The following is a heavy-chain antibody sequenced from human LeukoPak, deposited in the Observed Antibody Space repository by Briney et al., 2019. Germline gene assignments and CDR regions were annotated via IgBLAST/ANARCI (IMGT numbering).Heavy chain of an antibody. D-gene: IGHD3-22*01. CDR2: INWNGGSA. CDR1: GFTFDDYG. CDR3: ARARGDSSGYYYSSLDY. J-gene: IGHJ4*02. Sequence: GGSLRLSCAASGFTFDDYGMSWVRQAPGKGLEWVSGINWNGGSAAYADSVKGRFTISRDNAKNSLYLQMNSLRAEDTALYYCARARGDSSGYYYSSLDYWGQGTLVTVSS. V-gene: IGHV3-20*04.